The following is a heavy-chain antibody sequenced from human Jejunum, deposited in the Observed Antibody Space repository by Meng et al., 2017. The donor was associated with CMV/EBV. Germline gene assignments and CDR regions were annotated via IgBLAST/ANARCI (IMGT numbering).Heavy chain of an antibody. Sequence: INGVRQAPGQGLEWMGWMNPNNGNTGYAQKFQGRFTMTWNTSISTAYMELSSLRSEDTAIYYCASHQQFCSGGSCYSLGYYYGMDVWGQGTTVTVSS. V-gene: IGHV1-8*01. D-gene: IGHD2-15*01. CDR3: ASHQQFCSGGSCYSLGYYYGMDV. CDR2: MNPNNGNT. J-gene: IGHJ6*02.